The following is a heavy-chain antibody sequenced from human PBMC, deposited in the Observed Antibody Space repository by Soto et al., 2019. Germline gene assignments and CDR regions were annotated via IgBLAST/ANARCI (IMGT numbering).Heavy chain of an antibody. D-gene: IGHD4-17*01. CDR3: AKGSNDHSDYGGII. CDR2: ISSDGSNK. V-gene: IGHV3-30*18. CDR1: GFSFSRYG. J-gene: IGHJ4*02. Sequence: QVQLVESGGGVVQAGRSLRLSCAASGFSFSRYGMHWVRQAPGKGLEWVAEISSDGSNKNYADSVNGRFTISRDISKDTLYLQMNSLRAEDTAVYYCAKGSNDHSDYGGIIWGQGTLVTVSS.